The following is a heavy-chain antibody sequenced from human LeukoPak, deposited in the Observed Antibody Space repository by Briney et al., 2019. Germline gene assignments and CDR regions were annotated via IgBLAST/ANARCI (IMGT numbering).Heavy chain of an antibody. D-gene: IGHD3-10*01. J-gene: IGHJ3*02. CDR1: GGTFSSYA. V-gene: IGHV1-69*01. Sequence: GASVKVSCKASGGTFSSYAISWVRQAPGQGLEWMGGIIPIFGTANYAQKFQGRVTITADESTSTAYMELSSLRSDDTAVYYCARVHYGSGSNTGAFDIWGQGTMVTVSS. CDR3: ARVHYGSGSNTGAFDI. CDR2: IIPIFGTA.